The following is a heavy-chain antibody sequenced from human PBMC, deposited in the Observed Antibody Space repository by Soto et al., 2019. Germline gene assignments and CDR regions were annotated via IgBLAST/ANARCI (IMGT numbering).Heavy chain of an antibody. CDR2: IIPIFGTA. D-gene: IGHD3-22*01. CDR3: ARSRYDSSGHKRVDPGYFDY. V-gene: IGHV1-69*13. Sequence: ASVKVSCKASGGTFSSYAISWVRQAPGQGLEWMGGIIPIFGTANYAQKFQGRVTITADESTSTAYMELSSLRSEDTAVYYCARSRYDSSGHKRVDPGYFDYWGQGTLVTVSS. J-gene: IGHJ4*02. CDR1: GGTFSSYA.